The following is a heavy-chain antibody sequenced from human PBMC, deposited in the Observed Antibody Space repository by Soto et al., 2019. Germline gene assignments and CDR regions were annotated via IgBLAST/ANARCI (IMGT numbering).Heavy chain of an antibody. J-gene: IGHJ6*02. CDR2: IWHDGNNK. Sequence: PGGSLRLSCAASGFTFSNYGMHWVRQAPCKGLEWVAIIWHDGNNKYYADSVRGRFIISRNNSKNRLYLQMNSLRAEDTAVYYCASDLVGASDPYGLDVCGQGTPVTVSS. D-gene: IGHD1-26*01. V-gene: IGHV3-33*01. CDR3: ASDLVGASDPYGLDV. CDR1: GFTFSNYG.